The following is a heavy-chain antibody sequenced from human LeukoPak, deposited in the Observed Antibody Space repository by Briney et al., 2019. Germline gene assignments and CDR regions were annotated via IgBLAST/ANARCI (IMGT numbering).Heavy chain of an antibody. CDR2: ISWNSGSI. Sequence: GGSLRLSCAASGFTFDDYAMHWVRQAPGKGLEWVSGISWNSGSIGYADSVKGRFTISRGNAKNSLYLQMNSLRAEDTALYYCAKDINRQIEVAGTFDYWGQGTLVTVSS. CDR3: AKDINRQIEVAGTFDY. J-gene: IGHJ4*02. CDR1: GFTFDDYA. D-gene: IGHD6-19*01. V-gene: IGHV3-9*01.